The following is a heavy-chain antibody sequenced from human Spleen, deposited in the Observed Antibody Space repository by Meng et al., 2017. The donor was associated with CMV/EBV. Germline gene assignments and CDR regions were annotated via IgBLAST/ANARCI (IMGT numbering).Heavy chain of an antibody. J-gene: IGHJ4*02. CDR1: GFTFRSYA. V-gene: IGHV3-30-3*01. Sequence: GESLKISCAASGFTFRSYAMHWVRQAPGKGLEWVAVISYDGSNKYYADSVKGRFTISTDNSKNTLYLQMNSLRAEDTAVYYCARDYVLSGSYFDGDYWGQGTLVTVSS. CDR3: ARDYVLSGSYFDGDY. CDR2: ISYDGSNK. D-gene: IGHD1-26*01.